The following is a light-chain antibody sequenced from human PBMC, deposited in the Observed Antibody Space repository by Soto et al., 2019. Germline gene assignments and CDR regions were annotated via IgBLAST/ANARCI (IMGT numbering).Light chain of an antibody. CDR2: GAS. J-gene: IGKJ3*01. CDR3: QQYGSSPL. CDR1: QGVFKRSNSTNL. Sequence: DIVMTQSPGALAVSLGCAAAINCKSSQGVFKRSNSTNLLAWYQQKPVQAPRLLICGASSRATGIPDRFSGGGSGTDFTLTISRLEPEDFAVYYCQQYGSSPLFGPGTKVDIK. V-gene: IGKV3-20*01.